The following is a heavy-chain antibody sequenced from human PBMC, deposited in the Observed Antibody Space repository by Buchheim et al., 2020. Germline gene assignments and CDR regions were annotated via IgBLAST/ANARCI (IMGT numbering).Heavy chain of an antibody. CDR2: ITQAGSEK. CDR3: AGRGYDSSGYMFDY. J-gene: IGHJ4*02. V-gene: IGHV3-7*01. Sequence: EVQLVESGGGLVQPGGSLRLSCAASGFTFSSYWMSWVRQAPGKGLEWVANITQAGSEKSYVDSVKGRFTISRDNAKNSLYLQMNSLRAEDTAVYYCAGRGYDSSGYMFDYWGQGTL. CDR1: GFTFSSYW. D-gene: IGHD3-22*01.